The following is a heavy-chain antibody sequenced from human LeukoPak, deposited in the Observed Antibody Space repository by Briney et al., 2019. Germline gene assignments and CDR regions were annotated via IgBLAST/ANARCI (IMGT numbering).Heavy chain of an antibody. D-gene: IGHD2-15*01. CDR3: ARGQVVRDY. J-gene: IGHJ4*02. Sequence: SETLSLTCAVYGGSFSGYYWSWIRQPPGKGLEWIGEINYGGSTNYNPSLKSRLTISVDTSKNQFSLNLTSVTAADTAVYYCARGQVVRDYWGQGTLVTVSS. CDR1: GGSFSGYY. CDR2: INYGGST. V-gene: IGHV4-34*01.